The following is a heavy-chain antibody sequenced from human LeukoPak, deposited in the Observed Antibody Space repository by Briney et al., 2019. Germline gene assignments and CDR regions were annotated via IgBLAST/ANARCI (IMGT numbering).Heavy chain of an antibody. V-gene: IGHV4-34*01. D-gene: IGHD3-9*01. Sequence: PSETLSLTCAVYGGSFSGYYWSWIRQPPGKGLEWIGEINHSGSTNYNPSLKSRVTISVDTSKNQFSLKLSSVTAADTAVYYCARGPLLNYDILTGYPMDVWGQGTTVTVSS. J-gene: IGHJ6*02. CDR3: ARGPLLNYDILTGYPMDV. CDR2: INHSGST. CDR1: GGSFSGYY.